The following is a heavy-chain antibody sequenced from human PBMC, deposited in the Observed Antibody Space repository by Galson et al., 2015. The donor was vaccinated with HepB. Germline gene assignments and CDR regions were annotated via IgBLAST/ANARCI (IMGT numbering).Heavy chain of an antibody. D-gene: IGHD3-16*01. V-gene: IGHV1-18*01. CDR2: INTYTGNT. CDR3: ARGLKVSFY. Sequence: SVKVSCKASGYTFSSYSITWVRQAPGHGLEWMGWINTYTGNTKYAQKFQGRVTMTRDTSTSTVYMELSSLKSEDTAVYYCARGLKVSFYWGQGTLVTVSS. CDR1: GYTFSSYS. J-gene: IGHJ4*02.